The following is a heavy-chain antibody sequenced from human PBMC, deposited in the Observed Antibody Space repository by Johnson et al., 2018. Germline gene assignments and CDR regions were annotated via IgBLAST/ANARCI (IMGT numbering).Heavy chain of an antibody. CDR3: ARVLLDYYYYMDV. CDR1: GGTFSSYA. V-gene: IGHV1-69*01. Sequence: QVQLVESGAEVKKPGSSVKVSCKASGGTFSSYAISWVRQAPGQGLEWMGGIIPIFGTANDAQKFQGRVTITADEPTSTAYMELSRLRSEETAVYYWARVLLDYYYYMDVWGKGTTVTVSS. CDR2: IIPIFGTA. D-gene: IGHD2-15*01. J-gene: IGHJ6*03.